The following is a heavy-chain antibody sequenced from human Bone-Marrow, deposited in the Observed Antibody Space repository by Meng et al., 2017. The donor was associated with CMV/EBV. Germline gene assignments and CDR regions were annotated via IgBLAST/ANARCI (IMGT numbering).Heavy chain of an antibody. V-gene: IGHV1-69*05. J-gene: IGHJ5*02. CDR3: AKDRAHYYASSGYYSDGNWFDP. CDR1: GGTFSSYA. Sequence: SVKVSCKASGGTFSSYAISWVRQAPGQGLEWMGGIIPIFGTGNYAQKFQGRVTITTDESTSTAYMELSSLRSGDTAVYYCAKDRAHYYASSGYYSDGNWFDPWGQGTLVTVSS. CDR2: IIPIFGTG. D-gene: IGHD3-22*01.